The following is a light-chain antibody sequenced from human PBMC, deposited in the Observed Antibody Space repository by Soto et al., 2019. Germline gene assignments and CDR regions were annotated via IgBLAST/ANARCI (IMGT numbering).Light chain of an antibody. J-gene: IGKJ3*01. CDR2: AAS. CDR3: QKYSSVPV. V-gene: IGKV1-27*01. CDR1: QGIRNF. Sequence: DIQMTQSPTSLSASVGDRVTITCRASQGIRNFVAWYQQKPGKAPKLLIHAASTLQSGVPSRFSGSGSGTDFTLTINSLQPEDVATYSCQKYSSVPVFGPGTKVEIK.